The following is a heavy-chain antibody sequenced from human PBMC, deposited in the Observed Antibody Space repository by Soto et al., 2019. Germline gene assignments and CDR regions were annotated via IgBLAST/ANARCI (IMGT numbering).Heavy chain of an antibody. CDR1: GFTFSSYG. CDR2: IWYDGSNK. V-gene: IGHV3-33*01. J-gene: IGHJ4*02. CDR3: ARDRAPYYYDSSGYGY. D-gene: IGHD3-22*01. Sequence: GGSLRLSCAASGFTFSSYGMHWVRQAPGKGLEWVTVIWYDGSNKYYADSVKGRFTISRDNSKNTLYLQMNSLRAEDTAVYYCARDRAPYYYDSSGYGYWGQGTLVTVSS.